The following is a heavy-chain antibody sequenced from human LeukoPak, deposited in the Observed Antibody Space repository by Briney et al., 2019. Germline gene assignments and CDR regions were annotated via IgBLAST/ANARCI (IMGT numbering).Heavy chain of an antibody. CDR1: GYSISSGYY. CDR3: ARDWVVTIFGVTRGYFDY. J-gene: IGHJ4*02. V-gene: IGHV4-38-2*02. Sequence: PSETLSLTCTVSGYSISSGYYWGWIRQPPGKGLEWIGSIYHSGSTYYNPSLKSRGAISVDTSKNQFSLKLSSVTAADTAVYYCARDWVVTIFGVTRGYFDYWGQGTLVTVSS. D-gene: IGHD3-3*01. CDR2: IYHSGST.